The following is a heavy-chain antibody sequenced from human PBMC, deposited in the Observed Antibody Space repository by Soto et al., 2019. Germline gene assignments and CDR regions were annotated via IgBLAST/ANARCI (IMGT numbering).Heavy chain of an antibody. V-gene: IGHV3-30*18. CDR2: ISYDGSNK. CDR1: GFTFSSYG. J-gene: IGHJ4*02. Sequence: QVQLVESGGGVVQPGRSLRLSCAASGFTFSSYGMHWVRQAPGKGLEWVAVISYDGSNKYYADSVKGRFTISRDNSKNTLYLQVNSLRAEDTAVYYCAKDWGYCSSTSCYRDYWGQGTLVTVSS. D-gene: IGHD2-2*01. CDR3: AKDWGYCSSTSCYRDY.